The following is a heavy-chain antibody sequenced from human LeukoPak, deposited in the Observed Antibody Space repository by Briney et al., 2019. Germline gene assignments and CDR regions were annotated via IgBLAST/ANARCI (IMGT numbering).Heavy chain of an antibody. CDR1: GFTFSSYS. V-gene: IGHV3-21*01. D-gene: IGHD3-10*01. CDR3: ARDFKTMVRVFDY. CDR2: ISSSSSYI. Sequence: PGGSLRLSCAASGFTFSSYSMNWVRQAPGKGLEWVSSISSSSSYIYYADSVKGRFTISRDNAKNSLYLQMNSLRAEDTAVYYCARDFKTMVRVFDYWGQGTLVTVSS. J-gene: IGHJ4*02.